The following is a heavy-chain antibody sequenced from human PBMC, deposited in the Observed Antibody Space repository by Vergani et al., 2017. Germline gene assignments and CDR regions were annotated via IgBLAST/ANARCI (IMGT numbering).Heavy chain of an antibody. Sequence: QVQLQQWGAGLLKPSETLSLTCAVYGGSFSGYYWNWIRQPPGKGLEWLGEINHSGSTNYNPSLKSRVTLSVDTAKNQFSLKLSCVAAADTAVYDCARGGTYYGSGSYDNGLYNWFDPWGQGTLVTVSS. J-gene: IGHJ5*02. V-gene: IGHV4-34*01. D-gene: IGHD3-10*01. CDR1: GGSFSGYY. CDR2: INHSGST. CDR3: ARGGTYYGSGSYDNGLYNWFDP.